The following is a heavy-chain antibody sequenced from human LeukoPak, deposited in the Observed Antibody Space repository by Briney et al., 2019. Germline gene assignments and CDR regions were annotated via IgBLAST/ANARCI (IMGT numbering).Heavy chain of an antibody. CDR2: INHSGST. CDR1: GGSLSGYY. D-gene: IGHD2-2*01. Sequence: SETLSLTCAVYGGSLSGYYWSWIRQPPGKGLEWIGEINHSGSTNYNPSLKSRVTISVDTSKNQFPLKLSSVTAADTAVYYCARLCSSTSCRRDYWGQGTLVTVSS. CDR3: ARLCSSTSCRRDY. V-gene: IGHV4-34*01. J-gene: IGHJ4*02.